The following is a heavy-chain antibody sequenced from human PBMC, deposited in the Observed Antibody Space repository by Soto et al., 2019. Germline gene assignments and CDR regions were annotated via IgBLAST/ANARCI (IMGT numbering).Heavy chain of an antibody. CDR1: GFTFSSYA. CDR3: AKGAFYYDSSVYYGD. D-gene: IGHD3-22*01. CDR2: ISGSGAST. J-gene: IGHJ4*02. Sequence: EVQLLESGGGLVQPGGSLRLSCAASGFTFSSYAMTWVRQAPGKGLEWVSGISGSGASTYYADSVKGRFTISRDNSKNTLFLQMNSLRAEDTAVYYCAKGAFYYDSSVYYGDWGQGTLVTVSS. V-gene: IGHV3-23*01.